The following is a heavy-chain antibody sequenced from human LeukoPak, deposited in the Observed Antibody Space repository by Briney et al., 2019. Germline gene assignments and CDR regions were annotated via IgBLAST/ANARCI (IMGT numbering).Heavy chain of an antibody. V-gene: IGHV3-23*01. CDR1: GFTFSSHG. Sequence: GGSLRLSCAASGFTFSSHGMNWVRQAPGKGLEWVSGISPSGGITYYTDSVKGRFTISRDNSKNTLYLQMNSLRAEDTAVYYCAKDGYYDSSGDDAFDIWGQGTMVTVSS. J-gene: IGHJ3*02. CDR2: ISPSGGIT. CDR3: AKDGYYDSSGDDAFDI. D-gene: IGHD3-22*01.